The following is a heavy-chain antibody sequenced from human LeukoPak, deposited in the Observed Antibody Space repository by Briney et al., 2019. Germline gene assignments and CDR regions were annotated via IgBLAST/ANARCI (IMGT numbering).Heavy chain of an antibody. D-gene: IGHD2-15*01. Sequence: ASVKVSCKASGYTFTGYYMHWVRQAPGHGLEWMGWINPNSGGTNYAQKFQGRVTMTRDTSISTAYMELSRLRSDDTAVYYCARLSLVGSLEIIRDYWGQGTLVTVSS. CDR1: GYTFTGYY. J-gene: IGHJ4*02. CDR3: ARLSLVGSLEIIRDY. CDR2: INPNSGGT. V-gene: IGHV1-2*02.